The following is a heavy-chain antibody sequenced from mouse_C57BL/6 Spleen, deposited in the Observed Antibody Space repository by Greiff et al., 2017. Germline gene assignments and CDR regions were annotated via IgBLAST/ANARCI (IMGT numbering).Heavy chain of an antibody. CDR2: IYPGNSDT. J-gene: IGHJ4*01. V-gene: IGHV1-5*01. CDR1: GYTFTSYW. D-gene: IGHD1-1*01. Sequence: EVQGVESGTVLARPGASVKMSCKTSGYTFTSYWMHWVKQRPGQGLEWIGAIYPGNSDTSYNQKFKGKAKLTAVTSASTAYMELSSLTNEDSAVYYCTRGTQGSFYYAMDYWGQGTSVTVSS. CDR3: TRGTQGSFYYAMDY.